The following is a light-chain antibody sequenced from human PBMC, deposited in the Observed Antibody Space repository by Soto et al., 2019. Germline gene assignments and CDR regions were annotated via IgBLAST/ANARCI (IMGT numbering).Light chain of an antibody. Sequence: DIQMTQSTSSLSASVGDRVTITCRASQSISSYLNWYQQKPGKAPKLLIYAASSLQSGVPSRFSGSGSGTDFTLTISSLQPEDFATYYSQQSYSTPWTFGQGTKVEIK. CDR2: AAS. CDR3: QQSYSTPWT. J-gene: IGKJ1*01. V-gene: IGKV1-39*01. CDR1: QSISSY.